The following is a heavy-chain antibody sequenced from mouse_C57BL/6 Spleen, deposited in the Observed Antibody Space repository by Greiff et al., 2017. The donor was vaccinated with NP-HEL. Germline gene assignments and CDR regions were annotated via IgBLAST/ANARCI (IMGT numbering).Heavy chain of an antibody. V-gene: IGHV14-3*01. D-gene: IGHD1-1*01. CDR3: ARDYYGSRYVSYYAMDY. Sequence: EVQLQQSVAELVRPGASVKLSCTASGFNIKNTYMHWVKQRPEQGLEWIGRIDPANGNTKYAPKFQGKATITADTSSNTAYLQLSSLTSEDTAIYYCARDYYGSRYVSYYAMDYWGQGTSVTVSA. CDR1: GFNIKNTY. J-gene: IGHJ4*01. CDR2: IDPANGNT.